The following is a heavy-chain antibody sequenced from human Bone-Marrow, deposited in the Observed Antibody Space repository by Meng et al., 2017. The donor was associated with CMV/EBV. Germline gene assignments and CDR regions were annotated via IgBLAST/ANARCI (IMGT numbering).Heavy chain of an antibody. J-gene: IGHJ6*02. V-gene: IGHV1-69*05. CDR3: AVPSDYYYGMDV. Sequence: SVKVSCKASGGTFSSYAISWVRRAPGQGLEWMGGIIPIFGTANYAQKFQGRVTITTDESTSTAYMGLSSLRSEDTAVYYCAVPSDYYYGMDVWGQGTTVTVSS. CDR2: IIPIFGTA. CDR1: GGTFSSYA.